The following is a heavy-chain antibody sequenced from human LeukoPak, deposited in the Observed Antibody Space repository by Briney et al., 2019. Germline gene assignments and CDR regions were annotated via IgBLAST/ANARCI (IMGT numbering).Heavy chain of an antibody. V-gene: IGHV3-23*01. CDR2: ISGSGGST. CDR1: GFTFSSYG. Sequence: PGGSLRLSCAAPGFTFSSYGMSWVRQAPGKGLEWVSAISGSGGSTYYADSVKGRFTISRDNSKNTLYLQMNSLRAEDTAVYYCAKDLRVSGSYYGDAFDIWGQGTMVTVSS. D-gene: IGHD1-26*01. CDR3: AKDLRVSGSYYGDAFDI. J-gene: IGHJ3*02.